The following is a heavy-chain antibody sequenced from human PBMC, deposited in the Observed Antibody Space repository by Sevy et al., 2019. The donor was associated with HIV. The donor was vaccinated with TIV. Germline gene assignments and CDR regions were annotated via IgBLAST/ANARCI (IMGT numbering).Heavy chain of an antibody. J-gene: IGHJ6*02. V-gene: IGHV3-11*01. CDR3: AGAWFGEADGMDV. D-gene: IGHD3-10*01. CDR1: GFMFSDYH. CDR2: MSNSGTTI. Sequence: GGSLRLSCAASGFMFSDYHMSWIRQAPGKGLEWISYMSNSGTTIYYAESVKGRFSISRDNAGKSLYLQMNSLRAEDTAVYYGAGAWFGEADGMDVWGQGTTVTVSS.